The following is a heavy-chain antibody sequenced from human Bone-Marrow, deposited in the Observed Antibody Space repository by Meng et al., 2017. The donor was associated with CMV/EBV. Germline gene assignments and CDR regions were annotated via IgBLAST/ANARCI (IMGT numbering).Heavy chain of an antibody. J-gene: IGHJ3*02. V-gene: IGHV4-59*01. CDR3: ARGLPNGYAFDI. CDR2: IYYSGST. CDR1: GFPFSGYS. D-gene: IGHD2-21*02. Sequence: LSCAASGFPFSGYSMNWVRQTPGKGLEWIGYIYYSGSTNLNPSLKSRVTISVDTSKNQFSLKLSSVTAADTALYNCARGLPNGYAFDIWGQGTRVTVSS.